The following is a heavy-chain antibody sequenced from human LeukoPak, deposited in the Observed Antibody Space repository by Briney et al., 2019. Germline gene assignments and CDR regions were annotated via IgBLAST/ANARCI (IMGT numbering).Heavy chain of an antibody. Sequence: LVKVSCKASGGTFSSYAISWVRQAPGQGLEWMGGIIPIFGTANYAQKFQGRVTITADESTSTAYMELSSLRSEDTAVYYCARDTGIVGATSHWGQGTLVTVSS. CDR2: IIPIFGTA. D-gene: IGHD1-26*01. J-gene: IGHJ4*02. V-gene: IGHV1-69*13. CDR3: ARDTGIVGATSH. CDR1: GGTFSSYA.